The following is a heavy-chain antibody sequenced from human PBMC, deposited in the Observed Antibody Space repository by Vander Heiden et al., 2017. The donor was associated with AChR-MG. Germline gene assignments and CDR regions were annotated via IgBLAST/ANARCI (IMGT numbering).Heavy chain of an antibody. D-gene: IGHD6-19*01. CDR3: AKILTDTSGWENVDF. V-gene: IGHV3-30*18. Sequence: QVQLVESGGGVVRPGRPLRPSCSAYGFTFSAHAMHWVRQAPGKGLEWVASISNDGENKNYAESVKGRFYISRDNSKRSLSLLVNSLRSQDTAMYFCAKILTDTSGWENVDFWGQGTLVTVSS. CDR1: GFTFSAHA. J-gene: IGHJ4*02. CDR2: ISNDGENK.